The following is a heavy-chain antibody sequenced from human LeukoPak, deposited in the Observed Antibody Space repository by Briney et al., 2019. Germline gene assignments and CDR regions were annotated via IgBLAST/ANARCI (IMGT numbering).Heavy chain of an antibody. V-gene: IGHV3-23*01. Sequence: GGSLRLSCAASGFTFSSYAMTWVRQAPGKGLEWVSSISVNGGTTYYADSVKGRFTISRDSSKNTLYLQMNSLRAEDTAVYYCVKGGGNVRRYFEYWGQGTLVTVSS. J-gene: IGHJ4*02. CDR2: ISVNGGTT. D-gene: IGHD4-23*01. CDR1: GFTFSSYA. CDR3: VKGGGNVRRYFEY.